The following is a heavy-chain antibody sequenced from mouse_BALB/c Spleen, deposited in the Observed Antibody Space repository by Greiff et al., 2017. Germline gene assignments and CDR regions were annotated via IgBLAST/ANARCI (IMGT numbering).Heavy chain of an antibody. CDR3: ARSGDYEGYFDV. D-gene: IGHD1-1*01. CDR1: GFTFSSFG. Sequence: EVQVVESGGGLVQPGGSRKLSCAASGFTFSSFGMHWVRQAPEKGLEWVAYISSGSSTIYYADTVKGRFTISRDNPKNTLFLQMTSLRSEDTAMYYCARSGDYEGYFDVWGAGTTVTVSS. CDR2: ISSGSSTI. J-gene: IGHJ1*01. V-gene: IGHV5-17*02.